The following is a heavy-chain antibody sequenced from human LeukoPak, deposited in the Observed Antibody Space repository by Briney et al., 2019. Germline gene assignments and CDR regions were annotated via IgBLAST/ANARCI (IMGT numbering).Heavy chain of an antibody. D-gene: IGHD3-22*01. V-gene: IGHV4-38-2*01. CDR2: IYQSGST. J-gene: IGHJ4*02. Sequence: PSETLSLTCAVSGYSISSGYYWGWIRQPPGKGLEWIGSIYQSGSTYYNPSLKSRVTISVDTSKNQFSLKLSSVTAADTAVYYCARHLIPTTYYYDSSGYYLFDYWGQGTLVTVSS. CDR3: ARHLIPTTYYYDSSGYYLFDY. CDR1: GYSISSGYY.